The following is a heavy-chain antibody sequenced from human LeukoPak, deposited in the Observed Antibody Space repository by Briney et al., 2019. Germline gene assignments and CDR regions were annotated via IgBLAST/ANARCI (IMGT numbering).Heavy chain of an antibody. D-gene: IGHD3-10*01. CDR1: GGTFSSYA. Sequence: SVKVSCKASGGTFSSYAISWVRQAPGQGLEWMGRIIPILGIANYAQKFQGRVTITADKSTSTAYMELSSLRSEDTAVYYCARAGFSRQKGWYFDYWGQGTLVTVSS. CDR3: ARAGFSRQKGWYFDY. V-gene: IGHV1-69*04. J-gene: IGHJ4*02. CDR2: IIPILGIA.